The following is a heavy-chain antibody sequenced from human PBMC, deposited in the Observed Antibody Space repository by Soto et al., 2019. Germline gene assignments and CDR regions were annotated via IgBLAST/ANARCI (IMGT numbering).Heavy chain of an antibody. CDR1: GFNFKAYG. D-gene: IGHD6-6*01. CDR2: ISDDGTKK. CDR3: AKAGSSVYYYLYGLDV. J-gene: IGHJ6*02. Sequence: QVQLVESGGGVVQPGRSLRLSCIASGFNFKAYGMHWVRQAAGEGLEWVAVISDDGTKKYYADSVQGRLTISRDNSMHTLYLEMNSLRLEDTAVYYCAKAGSSVYYYLYGLDVWGQGTTVTVSS. V-gene: IGHV3-30*18.